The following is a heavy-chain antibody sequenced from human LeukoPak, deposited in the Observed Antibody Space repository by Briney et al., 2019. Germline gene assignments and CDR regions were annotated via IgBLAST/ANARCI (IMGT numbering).Heavy chain of an antibody. Sequence: ASVKVSCKASGYTFTSYGISWVRQAPGQGLEWMGWISTFNGNAHYAQKLQDRVTMTTDTSTSTAYMELGSLRSDDTAVYFCARDLFGARPLGGSWYFDLWGPGTVVTVFS. CDR1: GYTFTSYG. CDR2: ISTFNGNA. J-gene: IGHJ2*01. D-gene: IGHD3-16*01. CDR3: ARDLFGARPLGGSWYFDL. V-gene: IGHV1-18*01.